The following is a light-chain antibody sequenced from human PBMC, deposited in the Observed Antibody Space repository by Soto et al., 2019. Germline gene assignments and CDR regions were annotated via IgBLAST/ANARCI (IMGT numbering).Light chain of an antibody. CDR3: QQYADLPLT. CDR2: DAS. V-gene: IGKV1-33*01. CDR1: QDIKNY. J-gene: IGKJ4*01. Sequence: DIQMTQSPSSLSASVGDRVTITCQASQDIKNYISWYQMQAGKAPKLLIYDASVLETGVQSRFSGRRSGTEFTFTITGLQPDDFSTYYCQQYADLPLTFGGGTKVAIK.